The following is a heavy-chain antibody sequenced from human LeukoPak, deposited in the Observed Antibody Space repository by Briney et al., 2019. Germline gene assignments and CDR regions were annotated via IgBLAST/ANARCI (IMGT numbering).Heavy chain of an antibody. D-gene: IGHD2-21*01. CDR1: GGSISSGSYY. Sequence: SETLSPTCTVSGGSISSGSYYWSWIRQPAGKGLEWIGRIYTSGSTNYNPSLKSRVTISVDTSKNQFSLKVSSVTAADTAVYYCAREEGTYCGGDCYYNWFDPWGQGTLVTVSS. V-gene: IGHV4-61*02. CDR2: IYTSGST. J-gene: IGHJ5*02. CDR3: AREEGTYCGGDCYYNWFDP.